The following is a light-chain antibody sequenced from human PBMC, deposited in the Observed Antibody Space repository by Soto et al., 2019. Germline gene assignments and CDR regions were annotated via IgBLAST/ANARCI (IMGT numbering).Light chain of an antibody. V-gene: IGKV3-11*01. CDR3: QQRINLLT. CDR2: DAS. CDR1: QSVGTF. Sequence: EKGLTKSPATLSLNKGERATLSCRARQSVGTFVAWHQQKPGQAPRLLIYDASNRATGIPARFSGSGSGTDFTLTISSLEPEDFAVYYCQQRINLLTFGGVTNVDIK. J-gene: IGKJ4*01.